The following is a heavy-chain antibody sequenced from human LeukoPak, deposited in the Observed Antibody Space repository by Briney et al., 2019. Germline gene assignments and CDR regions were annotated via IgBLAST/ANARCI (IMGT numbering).Heavy chain of an antibody. CDR3: ARTQGGWNLDY. J-gene: IGHJ4*02. Sequence: SEALSLTCAVYGGSFSGYYWSWIRQPPGKGLEWIGEINHSGSTNYNPSLKSRVTISVDKSKNQFSLKLSSVTAADTAVYYCARTQGGWNLDYWGQGTLVTVSS. V-gene: IGHV4-34*01. CDR2: INHSGST. CDR1: GGSFSGYY. D-gene: IGHD1-1*01.